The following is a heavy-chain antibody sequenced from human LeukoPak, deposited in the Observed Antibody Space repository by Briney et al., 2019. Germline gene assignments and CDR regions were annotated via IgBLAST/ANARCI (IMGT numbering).Heavy chain of an antibody. CDR2: ISGSGGST. Sequence: GGSLRLSCAASGFTVSSNYMSWVRQAPGKGLEWVSAISGSGGSTYCADSVKGRFTISRDNSKNTLYLQMNSLRAEDTAVYYCAKDPGAGYSSSWYGAFDIWGQGTMVTVSS. V-gene: IGHV3-23*01. J-gene: IGHJ3*02. D-gene: IGHD6-13*01. CDR1: GFTVSSNY. CDR3: AKDPGAGYSSSWYGAFDI.